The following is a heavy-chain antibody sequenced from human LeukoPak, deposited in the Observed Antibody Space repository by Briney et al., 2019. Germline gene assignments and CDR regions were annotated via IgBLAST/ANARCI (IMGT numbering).Heavy chain of an antibody. J-gene: IGHJ4*02. CDR3: AQHIMGDTISGVVTDY. Sequence: SVKVSCKASGGTFSSYAISWVRQAPGQGLEWMGGIIPIFGTANYAQKFQGRVTITADESTSTAYMELSSLRSEDTAVYYCAQHIMGDTISGVVTDYWGQGTLVTVSS. D-gene: IGHD3-3*01. CDR1: GGTFSSYA. V-gene: IGHV1-69*01. CDR2: IIPIFGTA.